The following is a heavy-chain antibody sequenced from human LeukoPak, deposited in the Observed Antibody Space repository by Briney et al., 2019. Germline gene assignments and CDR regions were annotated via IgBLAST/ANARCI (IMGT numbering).Heavy chain of an antibody. D-gene: IGHD3-22*01. J-gene: IGHJ4*02. V-gene: IGHV1-8*03. CDR2: MNPNSGNT. CDR1: GYTFTSYD. CDR3: ARRSGYYYDSQSPDY. Sequence: GASVKVSCKASGYTFTSYDINWVRQATGQGLEWMGWMNPNSGNTGYAQKFQGRVTITRNTSISTAYLQWSSLKASDTAMYYCARRSGYYYDSQSPDYWGQGTLVTVSS.